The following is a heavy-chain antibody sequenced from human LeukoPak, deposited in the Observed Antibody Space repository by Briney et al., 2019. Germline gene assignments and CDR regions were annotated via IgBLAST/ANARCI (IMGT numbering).Heavy chain of an antibody. D-gene: IGHD6-13*01. CDR2: INSDGGST. J-gene: IGHJ4*02. V-gene: IGHV3-74*01. CDR3: ARSSSWSCTDY. CDR1: GFTFSSYW. Sequence: PGGSLRLSCAASGFTFSSYWMHWVRQAPGKGLVWVSRINSDGGSTNYADSVKGRFTISRDNAKNTLYLQMNSLRAEDTAVYYCARSSSWSCTDYWGQGTLVTVSS.